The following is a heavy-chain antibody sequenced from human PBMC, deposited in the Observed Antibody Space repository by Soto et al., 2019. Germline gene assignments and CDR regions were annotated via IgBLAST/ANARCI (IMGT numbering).Heavy chain of an antibody. V-gene: IGHV4-39*01. CDR2: IYYSGST. Sequence: PSETLSLTCTVSGGSISSSSYYWGWIRQPPGKGLEWIGSIYYSGSTYYNPSLKSRVTISVDTSKNQFSLKLSSVTAADTAVYYCARLLTVAGTEGYYFDYWGQGTLVTVSS. CDR1: GGSISSSSYY. D-gene: IGHD6-19*01. CDR3: ARLLTVAGTEGYYFDY. J-gene: IGHJ4*02.